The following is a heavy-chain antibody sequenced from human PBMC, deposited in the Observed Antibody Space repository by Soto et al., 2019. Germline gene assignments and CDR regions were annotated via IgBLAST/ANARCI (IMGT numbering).Heavy chain of an antibody. J-gene: IGHJ4*02. CDR3: ARDEEVAATPSDY. D-gene: IGHD2-15*01. CDR2: IIPILGIA. V-gene: IGHV1-69*08. CDR1: GGTFSSYT. Sequence: QVQLVQSGAEVKKPGSSVKVSCKASGGTFSSYTISWVRQAPGQGLEWMGRIIPILGIANYAQKLQGRVTIPADKCTSTAYMELSSLRTEDTAVYYCARDEEVAATPSDYWGQGTLVPVSS.